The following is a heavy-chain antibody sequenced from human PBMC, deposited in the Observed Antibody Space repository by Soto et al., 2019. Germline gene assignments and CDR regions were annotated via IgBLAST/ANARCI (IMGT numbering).Heavy chain of an antibody. V-gene: IGHV1-2*02. J-gene: IGHJ4*02. Sequence: ASVKVSCKASGYTFTGYYMHWVRQAPGQGLEWMGWINPNSGGTNDAQKFQGRVTMTRDTSISTAYMELSRLRSDDTAVCYCARRPGYCSSTSCYPLDYWGQGTLVTVSS. CDR1: GYTFTGYY. CDR3: ARRPGYCSSTSCYPLDY. CDR2: INPNSGGT. D-gene: IGHD2-2*01.